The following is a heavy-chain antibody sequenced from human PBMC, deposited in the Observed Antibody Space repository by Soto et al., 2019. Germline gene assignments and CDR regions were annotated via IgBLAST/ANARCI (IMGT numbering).Heavy chain of an antibody. D-gene: IGHD1-26*01. J-gene: IGHJ4*02. Sequence: VQLQESGPGLVRPSDTLSLTCTVSGGSISSGNFYWSWIRQPPGKGLEWIGYIYFSGSTYYSPSLKSRLTISLNTSKNQFSLKLSSVTAADTAVYYCAHDSHGGNTYFDLWGQGALVTVSS. CDR3: AHDSHGGNTYFDL. V-gene: IGHV4-30-4*01. CDR1: GGSISSGNFY. CDR2: IYFSGST.